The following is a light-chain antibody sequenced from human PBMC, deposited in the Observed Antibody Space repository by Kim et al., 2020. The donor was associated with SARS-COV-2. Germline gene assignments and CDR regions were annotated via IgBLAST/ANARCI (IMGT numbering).Light chain of an antibody. CDR3: QSYDRGLSGSV. CDR1: TSDIGAGYD. J-gene: IGLJ2*01. Sequence: TVTISCTGSTSDIGAGYDVHWYQDLPGTAPKLLIYDNNNRPSGVPDRFSGSRSGTAASLSITGLQAEDEADYYCQSYDRGLSGSVFGGGTQLTVL. V-gene: IGLV1-40*01. CDR2: DNN.